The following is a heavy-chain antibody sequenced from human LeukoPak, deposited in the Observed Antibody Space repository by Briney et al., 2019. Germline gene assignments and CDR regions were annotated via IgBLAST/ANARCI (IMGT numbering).Heavy chain of an antibody. CDR1: GFTFSSNY. CDR3: ARGSGYSGYGFDY. Sequence: GGSLRLSCAASGFTFSSNYMSWVRQAPGKGLEWVSVIYGGGSTKYADSVKGRFTTSRDNSKNTLYLQMNSLRAEDTAVYYCARGSGYSGYGFDYWGQGTLVTVSS. CDR2: IYGGGST. D-gene: IGHD5-12*01. V-gene: IGHV3-53*01. J-gene: IGHJ4*02.